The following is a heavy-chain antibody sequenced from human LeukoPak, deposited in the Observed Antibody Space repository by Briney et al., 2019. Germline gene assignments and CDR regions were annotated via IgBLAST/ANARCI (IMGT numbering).Heavy chain of an antibody. CDR1: GYTFSSDG. Sequence: ASPKPSCKPSGYTFSSDGTSGVRHAPGQGPEWIGWITGHNGNTTSAQKFQGKHTMSTDTSTSTAYMELRRLSSADTAVYFCARDNDGGRWSWFDPWGQGTLVTVSS. CDR3: ARDNDGGRWSWFDP. J-gene: IGHJ5*02. CDR2: ITGHNGNT. D-gene: IGHD2-15*01. V-gene: IGHV1-18*01.